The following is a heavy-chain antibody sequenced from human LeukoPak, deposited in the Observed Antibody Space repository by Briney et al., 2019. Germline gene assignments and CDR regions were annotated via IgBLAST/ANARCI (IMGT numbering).Heavy chain of an antibody. D-gene: IGHD3-22*01. V-gene: IGHV4-39*01. CDR1: GGSISSSSYY. Sequence: SETLSLTCTVSGGSISSSSYYWGWIRQPPGKGLEWIGCIYYSGSTYYNPSLKSRVTISVDTSKNQFSLKLSSVTAADTAVYYCARGSVVVPNWFDPWGQGTLVTVSS. CDR3: ARGSVVVPNWFDP. CDR2: IYYSGST. J-gene: IGHJ5*02.